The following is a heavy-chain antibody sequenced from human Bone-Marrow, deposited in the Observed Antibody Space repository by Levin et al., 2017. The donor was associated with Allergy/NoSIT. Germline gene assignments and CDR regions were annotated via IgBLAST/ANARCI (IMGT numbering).Heavy chain of an antibody. CDR1: GFTFSSYS. D-gene: IGHD3-10*01. V-gene: IGHV3-21*01. Sequence: GGSLRLSCAASGFTFSSYSMNWVRQAPGKGLEWVSSISSSSSYIYYADSVKGRFTISRDNAKNSLYLQMNSLRAEDTAVYYCARVAADPMVRGVIIMSGWFDPWGQGTLVTVSS. J-gene: IGHJ5*02. CDR3: ARVAADPMVRGVIIMSGWFDP. CDR2: ISSSSSYI.